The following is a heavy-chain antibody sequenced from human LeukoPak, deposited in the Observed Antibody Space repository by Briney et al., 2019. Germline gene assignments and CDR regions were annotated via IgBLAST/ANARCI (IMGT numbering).Heavy chain of an antibody. V-gene: IGHV3-30-3*01. Sequence: PGRSLRLSCAASGFTFSSYAMHWVRQAPGKGLEWVAVISYDGSNKYYADSVKGRFTISRDNSKNTLYLQMNSLRAEDTAVYYCARVRYSSRWYYFDYWGQGTLVTVSS. J-gene: IGHJ4*02. CDR3: ARVRYSSRWYYFDY. D-gene: IGHD6-13*01. CDR1: GFTFSSYA. CDR2: ISYDGSNK.